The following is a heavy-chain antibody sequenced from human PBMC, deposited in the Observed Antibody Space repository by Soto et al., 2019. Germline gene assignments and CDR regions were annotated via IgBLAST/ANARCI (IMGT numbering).Heavy chain of an antibody. D-gene: IGHD3-3*01. CDR3: ARSPRSYDFWSGYYGDAFDI. J-gene: IGHJ3*02. Sequence: EVQLVESGGGLVQPGGSLRLSCAASGFTFSSYWMSWVRQAPGKGLEWVANIKQDGSEKYYVDSVKGRFTISRDNAKNSLYLQMNSLRAEDTAVYYCARSPRSYDFWSGYYGDAFDIWGQGTMVTVSS. CDR2: IKQDGSEK. CDR1: GFTFSSYW. V-gene: IGHV3-7*03.